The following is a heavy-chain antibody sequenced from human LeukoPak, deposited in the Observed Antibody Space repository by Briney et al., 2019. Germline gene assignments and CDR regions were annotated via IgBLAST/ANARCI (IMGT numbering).Heavy chain of an antibody. Sequence: GRSLRLSCAASGFTFSSYGMHWVRQAPGKGLERVAVISYDGSNKYYADSVKGRFTIYRDNSKNTLYLQMNSLSAEDTAVYHCARDARVGYYDSSGYYYNWFDPWGQGTLVTVSS. V-gene: IGHV3-30*04. CDR2: ISYDGSNK. CDR3: ARDARVGYYDSSGYYYNWFDP. CDR1: GFTFSSYG. J-gene: IGHJ5*02. D-gene: IGHD3-22*01.